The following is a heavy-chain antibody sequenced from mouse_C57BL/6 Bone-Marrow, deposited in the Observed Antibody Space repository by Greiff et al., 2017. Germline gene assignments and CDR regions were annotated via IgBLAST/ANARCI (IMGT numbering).Heavy chain of an antibody. J-gene: IGHJ4*01. V-gene: IGHV5-6*02. CDR1: GFTFSSYG. Sequence: EVMLVESGGDLVKPGGSLKLSCAASGFTFSSYGMSWVRQTPDKRLEWVATISSGGSYTYYPDSVKGRFTISRDNAKNTLYLQMSSLKYEDTAMYYCARHRSMDYWGQGTSVTDSS. CDR2: ISSGGSYT. CDR3: ARHRSMDY.